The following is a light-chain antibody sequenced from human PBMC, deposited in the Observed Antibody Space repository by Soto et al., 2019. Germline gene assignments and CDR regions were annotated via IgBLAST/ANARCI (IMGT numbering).Light chain of an antibody. CDR1: SGHSSYA. Sequence: QLVLTQSPSASASLGASVKLTCTLSSGHSSYAIAWHQQQPEKGPRYLMKLNSDGSHSKGDGIPDRFSGSSSGAERYLTISSLQSEAEADCYCQIWGTGIPWVFGGGTKLTVL. CDR2: LNSDGSH. V-gene: IGLV4-69*01. CDR3: QIWGTGIPWV. J-gene: IGLJ3*02.